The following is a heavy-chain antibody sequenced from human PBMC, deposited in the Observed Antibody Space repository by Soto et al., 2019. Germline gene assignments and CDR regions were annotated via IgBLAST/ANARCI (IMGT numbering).Heavy chain of an antibody. V-gene: IGHV4-59*01. CDR3: ARATDDYYGMDV. Sequence: SETLSLTCTVAGGCISSYFWSWIRQPPGKGLEWIGYIYYSGSTNYNPSLKSRVTISVDTSKNQFSLKLSSVTAADTAVYYCARATDDYYGMDVWGQGTTVTVSS. CDR2: IYYSGST. J-gene: IGHJ6*02. CDR1: GGCISSYF.